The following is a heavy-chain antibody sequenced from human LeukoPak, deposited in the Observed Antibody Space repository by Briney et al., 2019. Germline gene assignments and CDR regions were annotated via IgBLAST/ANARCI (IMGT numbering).Heavy chain of an antibody. Sequence: GGSLRLSCAASGFTFSSSAMHWVRQAPGKGLEWVANIKQDGSEKYYVDSVKGRFTISRDNAKNSLYLQMNSLKAEDTAVYYCARGNYYDSSGYYVYWGQGTLVTVSS. J-gene: IGHJ4*02. CDR3: ARGNYYDSSGYYVY. D-gene: IGHD3-22*01. CDR1: GFTFSSSA. CDR2: IKQDGSEK. V-gene: IGHV3-7*01.